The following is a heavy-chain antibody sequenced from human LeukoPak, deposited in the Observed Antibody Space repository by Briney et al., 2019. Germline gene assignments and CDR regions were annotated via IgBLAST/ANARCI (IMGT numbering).Heavy chain of an antibody. D-gene: IGHD3-10*01. V-gene: IGHV4-34*01. CDR3: ARERIGITMVRGVPYYFDY. CDR1: GGSSRGYY. J-gene: IGHJ4*01. CDR2: INHSGST. Sequence: SETLSLTCAVYGGSSRGYYWSWIRQPPGKGLEWIGEINHSGSTNNNPSLKSRVTISVDTSKNQFSLKMSSVTAADTAVYYCARERIGITMVRGVPYYFDYWGQGTLVTVSS.